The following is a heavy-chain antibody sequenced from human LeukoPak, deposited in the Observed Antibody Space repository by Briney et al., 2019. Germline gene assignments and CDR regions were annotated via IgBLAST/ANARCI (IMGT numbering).Heavy chain of an antibody. CDR2: IKQDGSEK. J-gene: IGHJ6*03. D-gene: IGHD1-26*01. CDR3: ARDPYSGSYSAYYYYYMDV. V-gene: IGHV3-7*01. Sequence: GGSLRLSCAASGFTFSSYWMSWVRQAPGKGLEWVANIKQDGSEKYYVDSVKGRFTISRDNAKNSLYPQMNSLRAEDTAVYYCARDPYSGSYSAYYYYYMDVWGKGTPVTVSS. CDR1: GFTFSSYW.